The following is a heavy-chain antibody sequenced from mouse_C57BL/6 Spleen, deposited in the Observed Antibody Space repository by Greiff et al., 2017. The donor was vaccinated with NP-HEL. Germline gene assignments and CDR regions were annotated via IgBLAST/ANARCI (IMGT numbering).Heavy chain of an antibody. CDR1: GYTFTSYW. V-gene: IGHV1-69*01. J-gene: IGHJ2*01. CDR2: IDPSDSYT. CDR3: ARGRGYDADYFDY. D-gene: IGHD2-2*01. Sequence: QVQLQQPGAELVMPGASVKLSCKASGYTFTSYWMHWVKQRPGQGLEWIGEIDPSDSYTNYNQKFKGKSTLTVDKSSSTAYMQLSSLTSEDSAVYYCARGRGYDADYFDYWGQGTTLTVSS.